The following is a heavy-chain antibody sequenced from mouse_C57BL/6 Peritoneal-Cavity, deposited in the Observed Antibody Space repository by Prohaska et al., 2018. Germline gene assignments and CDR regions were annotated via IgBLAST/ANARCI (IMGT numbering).Heavy chain of an antibody. CDR3: TAPAGSSDY. V-gene: IGHV6-3*01. Sequence: EVKLEESGGGLVQPGGSMKLSCFASGFTFSNYWMNWVRQSPEKGLEWVAQIRLKSENYATHYAEAVKGRFTISRDDSKSSVYLQMNNLRAEDTGIYYCTAPAGSSDYGGQGTTLTVSS. CDR2: IRLKSENYAT. J-gene: IGHJ2*01. D-gene: IGHD1-3*01. CDR1: GFTFSNYW.